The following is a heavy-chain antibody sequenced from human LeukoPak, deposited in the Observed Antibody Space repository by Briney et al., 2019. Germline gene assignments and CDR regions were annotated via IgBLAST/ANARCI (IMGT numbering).Heavy chain of an antibody. J-gene: IGHJ4*02. Sequence: GSLRLSCAASGFTFSSYAMSWVRQAPGKGLEWVSYISSSGSTIYYADSVKGRFTISRDNAKNSLYLQMNSLRAEDTAVYYCARVNGLAAAGPFDYWGQGTLVTVSS. V-gene: IGHV3-48*04. CDR3: ARVNGLAAAGPFDY. CDR1: GFTFSSYA. CDR2: ISSSGSTI. D-gene: IGHD6-13*01.